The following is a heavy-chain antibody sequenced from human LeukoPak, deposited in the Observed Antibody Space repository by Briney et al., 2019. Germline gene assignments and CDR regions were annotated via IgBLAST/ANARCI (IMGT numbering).Heavy chain of an antibody. D-gene: IGHD3-10*01. CDR3: ARGGTEASSGDY. CDR1: GYTFTAYF. V-gene: IGHV1-2*06. J-gene: IGHJ4*02. Sequence: ASVKVSCKASGYTFTAYFMHWVRQAPGQGLEWMGRINPNSGGTNYAQKFQGRVTMTRDTSITTAYRDLSRLTYDDTAVYYCARGGTEASSGDYWGQGTLVTVSS. CDR2: INPNSGGT.